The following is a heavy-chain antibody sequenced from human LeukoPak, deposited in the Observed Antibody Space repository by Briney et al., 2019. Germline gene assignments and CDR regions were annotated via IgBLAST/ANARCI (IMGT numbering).Heavy chain of an antibody. CDR2: ISSSSSTI. CDR3: ARANYDFWSGFYYYYGMDV. D-gene: IGHD3-3*01. CDR1: GFTFSSYS. J-gene: IGHJ6*02. V-gene: IGHV3-48*01. Sequence: GGPLRLSCAASGFTFSSYSMNWVRQAPGKGLEWVSYISSSSSTIYYADSVKGRFTISRDNAKNSLYLQMNSLRAEDTAVYYCARANYDFWSGFYYYYGMDVWGQGTTVTVSS.